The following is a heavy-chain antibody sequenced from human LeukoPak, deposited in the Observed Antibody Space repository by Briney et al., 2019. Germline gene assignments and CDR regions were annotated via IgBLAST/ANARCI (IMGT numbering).Heavy chain of an antibody. CDR2: IIPILGIA. V-gene: IGHV1-69*04. J-gene: IGHJ6*03. CDR3: ARDPGGYYYYMDV. Sequence: ASVKVSCKASGGTFSSYAINWVRQAPGQGLEWMGRIIPILGIANYAQKFQGRVTITADKSTSTAYMELSSLRSEDTAVYYCARDPGGYYYYMDVWGKGTTVTVSS. CDR1: GGTFSSYA. D-gene: IGHD3-10*01.